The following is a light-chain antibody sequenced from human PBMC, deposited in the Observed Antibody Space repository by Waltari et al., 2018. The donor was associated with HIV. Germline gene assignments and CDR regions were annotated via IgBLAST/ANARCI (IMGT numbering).Light chain of an antibody. Sequence: QSALTQPRSVSGSPGQSISISCTGTSRDVGGYKYVSWYQQSPGEVPNLMIYDVTKRPSGVPDRFSGSKSGNTASLTISGLQAEDEADYYCCSYAGVYTRWVFGGWTKLTVL. J-gene: IGLJ3*02. CDR3: CSYAGVYTRWV. CDR2: DVT. V-gene: IGLV2-11*01. CDR1: SRDVGGYKY.